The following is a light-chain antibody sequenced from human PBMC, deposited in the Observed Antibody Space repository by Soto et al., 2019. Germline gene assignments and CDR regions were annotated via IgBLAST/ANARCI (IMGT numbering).Light chain of an antibody. Sequence: QSVLTQPASVSGSPGQSITISCTGTSGDVGNYNLVSWYQPHPGKAPKLMIYDVSNRPSGVSIRFSGSKSDNTASLTISGLQAEDEADYYCCSYSSSTPRVFGGGTKLTVL. CDR1: SGDVGNYNL. J-gene: IGLJ2*01. CDR3: CSYSSSTPRV. CDR2: DVS. V-gene: IGLV2-14*02.